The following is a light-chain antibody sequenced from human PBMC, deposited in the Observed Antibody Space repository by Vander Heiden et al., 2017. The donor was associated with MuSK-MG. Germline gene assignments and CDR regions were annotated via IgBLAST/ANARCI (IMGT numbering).Light chain of an antibody. CDR3: QQDNRYLFT. CDR2: AAS. CDR1: QSISSW. J-gene: IGKJ3*01. Sequence: DIQMTQSPSTLSASVGDRVTITCRASQSISSWLAWYQQKPGNAPKLMCYAASTVESRVATMSGGSGAGAEFTLTIRRVQPDDAATYYCQQDNRYLFTFGQGTKVEIK. V-gene: IGKV1-5*03.